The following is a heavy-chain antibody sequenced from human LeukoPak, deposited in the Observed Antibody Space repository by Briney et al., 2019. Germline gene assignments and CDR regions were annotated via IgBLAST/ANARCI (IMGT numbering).Heavy chain of an antibody. CDR1: GFTLSSYS. D-gene: IGHD6-13*01. CDR3: ARGASSWTHRYFDY. J-gene: IGHJ4*02. V-gene: IGHV3-21*01. Sequence: GGSLRLPCAASGFTLSSYSMNWVRKAPGKGLEWVSSISISTSYIYYADSLKGRFTISRDNAKNSLYLQMNSLRAEDTAVYYCARGASSWTHRYFDYWGQGTLVTVSS. CDR2: ISISTSYI.